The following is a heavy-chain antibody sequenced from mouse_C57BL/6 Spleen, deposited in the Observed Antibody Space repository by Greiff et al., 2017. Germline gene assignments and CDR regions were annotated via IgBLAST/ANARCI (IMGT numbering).Heavy chain of an antibody. CDR1: GYAFSSSW. Sequence: QVQLQQSGPELVKPGASVKISCTASGYAFSSSWMNWVKQRPGKGLEWIGRIDPGDGDTNYNGKFKGKATLTADKSSSTASMQLSILTSEDSAVYVCARWGYYGSSYSMDYWGQGPSVTVSS. CDR2: IDPGDGDT. J-gene: IGHJ4*01. D-gene: IGHD1-1*01. CDR3: ARWGYYGSSYSMDY. V-gene: IGHV1-82*01.